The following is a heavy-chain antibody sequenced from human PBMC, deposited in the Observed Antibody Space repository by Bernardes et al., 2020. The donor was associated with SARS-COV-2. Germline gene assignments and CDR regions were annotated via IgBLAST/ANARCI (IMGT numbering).Heavy chain of an antibody. CDR1: GFSLSTSGVG. J-gene: IGHJ3*02. Sequence: GPTLVKPTQTLTLTCTFSGFSLSTSGVGVGWIRQPPGKALEWLALIYWDDDKRYSPSLKSRLTITKDTSKNQVVLTMTNMDPVDTATYYCAHSRRGYSGYDCAFDIWGQGTMVTVSS. CDR2: IYWDDDK. CDR3: AHSRRGYSGYDCAFDI. D-gene: IGHD5-12*01. V-gene: IGHV2-5*02.